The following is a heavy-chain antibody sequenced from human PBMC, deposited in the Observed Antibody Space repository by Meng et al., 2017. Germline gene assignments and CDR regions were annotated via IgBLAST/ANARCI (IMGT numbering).Heavy chain of an antibody. V-gene: IGHV3-23*01. J-gene: IGHJ4*02. Sequence: GVLKISCAASGFTFSSYAMSWVRQAPGKGLEWVSAISGSGGSTYYADSVKGRFTISRDNSKNTLYLQMNSLRAEDTAVYYCAKDPEPQIRHPSIFDYWGQGTLVTVSS. D-gene: IGHD2/OR15-2a*01. CDR2: ISGSGGST. CDR1: GFTFSSYA. CDR3: AKDPEPQIRHPSIFDY.